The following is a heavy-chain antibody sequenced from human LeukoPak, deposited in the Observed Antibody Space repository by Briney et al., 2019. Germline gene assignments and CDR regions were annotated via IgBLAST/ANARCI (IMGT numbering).Heavy chain of an antibody. CDR1: GFTSDDYG. V-gene: IGHV3-20*04. J-gene: IGHJ4*02. CDR3: ARDCTNGVCSNFDY. CDR2: INWNGGST. Sequence: GGSLRLSCAASGFTSDDYGMSWVRQAPGKGLEWVSGINWNGGSTGYADSVKGRFTISRDNAKNSLYLQMNSLRAEDTALYYCARDCTNGVCSNFDYWGQGTLVTVSS. D-gene: IGHD2-8*01.